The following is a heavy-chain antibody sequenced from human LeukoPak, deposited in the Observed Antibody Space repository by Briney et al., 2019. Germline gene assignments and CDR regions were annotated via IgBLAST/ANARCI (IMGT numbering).Heavy chain of an antibody. Sequence: SVKPCCKAAGATVSSYAISWGRQSPGQGLKWWRGIIPIYGTANYAQQFQGRDTITADESTSTAYMELSSLRSEDTAVYCCARGPDYGGNSIYYYWGQGNLVTVSS. J-gene: IGHJ4*02. CDR1: GATVSSYA. D-gene: IGHD4-23*01. CDR3: ARGPDYGGNSIYYY. V-gene: IGHV1-69*01. CDR2: IIPIYGTA.